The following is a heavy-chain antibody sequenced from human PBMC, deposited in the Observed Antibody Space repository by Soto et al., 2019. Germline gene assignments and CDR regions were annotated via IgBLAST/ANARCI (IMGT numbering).Heavy chain of an antibody. D-gene: IGHD1-26*01. J-gene: IGHJ4*02. CDR1: GYTFTSYA. V-gene: IGHV1-3*01. CDR2: INAGNGNT. CDR3: ARDDSGFSGSHYIDYFNY. Sequence: ASVKVSCKASGYTFTSYAMHWVRQAPGQRLEWMGWINAGNGNTKYSQKFQGRVTITRDTSASTAYMELSSLRSEDTAVYYCARDDSGFSGSHYIDYFNYRGQGAPVTVSS.